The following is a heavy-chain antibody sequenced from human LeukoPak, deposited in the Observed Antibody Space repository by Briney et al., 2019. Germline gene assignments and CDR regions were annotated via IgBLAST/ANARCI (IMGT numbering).Heavy chain of an antibody. V-gene: IGHV4-4*09. CDR1: GGSISRHY. CDR2: IYTSGST. J-gene: IGHJ4*02. CDR3: ARHWVAAAGYFDY. D-gene: IGHD6-13*01. Sequence: TASETLSLTCTVSGGSISRHYWSWIRQPPGEGLEWIGYIYTSGSTNYNPSLKSRVTISVDTSKNQFSLNLSSVTAADTAVYYCARHWVAAAGYFDYWGQGTLVIVSS.